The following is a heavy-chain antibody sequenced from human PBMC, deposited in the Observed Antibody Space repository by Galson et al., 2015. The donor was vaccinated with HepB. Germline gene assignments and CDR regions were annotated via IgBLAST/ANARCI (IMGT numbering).Heavy chain of an antibody. V-gene: IGHV1-69*13. CDR3: ARALAPSMIVVVTTDAFDI. D-gene: IGHD3-22*01. CDR1: GGTFSSYA. Sequence: SVKVSCKASGGTFSSYAISWVRQAPGQGLEWMGGIIPIFGTANYAQKFQGRVTITADESTSTAYMELSSLRSEDTAVYYCARALAPSMIVVVTTDAFDIWGQGTMVTVSS. CDR2: IIPIFGTA. J-gene: IGHJ3*02.